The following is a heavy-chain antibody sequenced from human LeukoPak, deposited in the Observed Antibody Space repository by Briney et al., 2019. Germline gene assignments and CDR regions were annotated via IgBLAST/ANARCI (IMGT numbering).Heavy chain of an antibody. CDR2: ISSSSSTI. CDR3: ARDGALAAAAGWYFDL. J-gene: IGHJ2*01. CDR1: GFTFSSYS. D-gene: IGHD6-13*01. Sequence: GGSLRLSCAASGFTFSSYSMNWVRQAPGKGLEWVSYISSSSSTIYYADSVKGRFTISRDNAKNSLYLQMNSLRAEDTAVYYCARDGALAAAAGWYFDLWGRGTLVTVSS. V-gene: IGHV3-48*01.